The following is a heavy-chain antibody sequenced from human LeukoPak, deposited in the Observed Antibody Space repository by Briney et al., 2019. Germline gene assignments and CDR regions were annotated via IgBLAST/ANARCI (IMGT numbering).Heavy chain of an antibody. V-gene: IGHV3-64*04. D-gene: IGHD6-13*01. J-gene: IGHJ4*02. Sequence: GGPLRLSCSASGFPFSSYAMHWLRQAPGKGLEYVSAISSNEHSTHYADSVKGRYTISRDNSKNTLYLQMNSLRAEVTAVYYCARDAVAAAGNPLDYWGQGTLVTVSS. CDR3: ARDAVAAAGNPLDY. CDR1: GFPFSSYA. CDR2: ISSNEHST.